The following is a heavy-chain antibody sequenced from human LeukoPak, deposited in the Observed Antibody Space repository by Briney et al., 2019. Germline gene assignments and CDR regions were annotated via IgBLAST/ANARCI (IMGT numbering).Heavy chain of an antibody. CDR3: ARFAVHRRITVAGQFGLDY. Sequence: VASVKVSCKASGYTFTGYYMHWVRQAPGEGLEWMGIINPSGGSTSYAQKFQGRVTMTRDMSTSTVYMELSSLRSEDTAVYYCARFAVHRRITVAGQFGLDYWGQGTLVSLSS. CDR1: GYTFTGYY. CDR2: INPSGGST. D-gene: IGHD6-19*01. V-gene: IGHV1-46*01. J-gene: IGHJ4*02.